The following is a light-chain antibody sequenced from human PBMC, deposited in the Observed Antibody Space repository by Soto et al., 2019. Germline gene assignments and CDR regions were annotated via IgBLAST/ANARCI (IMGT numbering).Light chain of an antibody. V-gene: IGKV3-11*02. CDR3: QQRSNWPPLT. CDR1: QSLSND. J-gene: IGKJ4*01. CDR2: DAS. Sequence: EIVLTQSPGNLALSPGERASLXCRASQSLSNDLPWSQQTPGEAPRLLICDASTRATGIPARLIGSGSGRDFTLTISSLEPEDFAVYYCQQRSNWPPLTFGGGTKVDIK.